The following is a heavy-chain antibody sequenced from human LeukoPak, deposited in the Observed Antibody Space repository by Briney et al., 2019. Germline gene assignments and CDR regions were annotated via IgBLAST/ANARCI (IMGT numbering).Heavy chain of an antibody. CDR2: INPSGGST. D-gene: IGHD6-19*01. Sequence: ASVKVSCKASGYTFTSYYMHWVRQAPGQGLEWMGIINPSGGSTSYAQKFQGRVTITADESTSTAYMELSSLRSEDTAVYYCARVYSSGSYWGLGTLVTVSS. J-gene: IGHJ4*02. CDR3: ARVYSSGSY. V-gene: IGHV1-46*01. CDR1: GYTFTSYY.